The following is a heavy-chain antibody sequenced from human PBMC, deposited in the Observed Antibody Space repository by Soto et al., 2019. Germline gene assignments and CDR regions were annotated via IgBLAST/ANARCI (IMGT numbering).Heavy chain of an antibody. CDR1: GFTFSNYG. D-gene: IGHD5-18*01. CDR3: ARDSSKYTYGSFYFDY. V-gene: IGHV3-48*02. Sequence: GGSLRLSCAASGFTFSNYGINWVRQAPGRGLEWISFISYSSATIHYADSVRGRFTISRDNANNSLHLEMSSLRDEDTAVYFCARDSSKYTYGSFYFDYWGQGTLVTVS. J-gene: IGHJ4*02. CDR2: ISYSSATI.